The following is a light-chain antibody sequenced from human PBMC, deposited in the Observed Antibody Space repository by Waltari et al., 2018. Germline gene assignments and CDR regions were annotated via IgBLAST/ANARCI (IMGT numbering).Light chain of an antibody. J-gene: IGKJ1*01. CDR1: ESINSW. Sequence: DIQMTQSPSTLSASVGDRVTLSCRATESINSWLAWYQQKPGKAPKLLISRSFNLESGVPSRFSGSGSGTEFILTISSLQPDDLATYHCQQYKRPPWTFGQGTKV. V-gene: IGKV1-5*03. CDR3: QQYKRPPWT. CDR2: RSF.